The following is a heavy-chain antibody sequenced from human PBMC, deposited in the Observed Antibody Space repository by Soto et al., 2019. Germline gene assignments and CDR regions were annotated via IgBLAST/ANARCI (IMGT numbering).Heavy chain of an antibody. CDR1: GYTFTGYY. J-gene: IGHJ3*02. Sequence: QVQLVQSGAEVKKPGASVKVSCKASGYTFTGYYMHWVRQAPGQGLEWMGWINPNSGGTNYAQKVQGWVTMTRDTSISTAYMELSRLRSDDTAVYYCARGRVTIFGVVIILNRTGGGAFDIWGQGTMVTVSS. V-gene: IGHV1-2*04. CDR2: INPNSGGT. D-gene: IGHD3-3*01. CDR3: ARGRVTIFGVVIILNRTGGGAFDI.